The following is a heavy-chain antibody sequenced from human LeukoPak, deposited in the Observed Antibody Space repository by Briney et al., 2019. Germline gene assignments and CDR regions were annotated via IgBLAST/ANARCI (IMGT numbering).Heavy chain of an antibody. CDR2: IYYSGST. V-gene: IGHV4-59*01. CDR3: AREESGYYYGMDV. CDR1: GGSISSYY. D-gene: IGHD1-26*01. Sequence: SETLSLTCTVSGGSISSYYWSWIRQPPGKGLEWIGYIYYSGSTNYNPSLKSRVTISVDTSKNQFSLKLSSVAAADTAVYYCAREESGYYYGMDVWGQGTTVTVSS. J-gene: IGHJ6*02.